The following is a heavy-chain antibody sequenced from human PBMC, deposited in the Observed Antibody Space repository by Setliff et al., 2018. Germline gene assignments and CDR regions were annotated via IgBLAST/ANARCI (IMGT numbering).Heavy chain of an antibody. Sequence: LSLTCTVSGGSTSSSSYYWGWIRQPPGKGLEWIGSIYYSGSTYCNPSLKSRVTISVDTSKNQFSLKLSSVTAADTAVYYCARIHLLLWFGELLSGWFDPWGQGTLVTVSS. CDR1: GGSTSSSSYY. CDR3: ARIHLLLWFGELLSGWFDP. D-gene: IGHD3-10*01. J-gene: IGHJ5*02. V-gene: IGHV4-39*07. CDR2: IYYSGST.